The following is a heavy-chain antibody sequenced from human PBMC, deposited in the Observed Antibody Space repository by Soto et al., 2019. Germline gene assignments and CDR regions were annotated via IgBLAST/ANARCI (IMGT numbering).Heavy chain of an antibody. CDR2: ISYDGSNK. Sequence: QVQLVESGGGVVQPGRSLRLSCAASGFTFSSYAMHWVRQAPGKGLEWVAVISYDGSNKYYADSVKGRFTISRDNSKNTLKLQMNSLRAEDTAVYYCAREAPVYNLAPGMDVWGQGTTGTVSS. V-gene: IGHV3-30-3*01. CDR1: GFTFSSYA. J-gene: IGHJ6*02. CDR3: AREAPVYNLAPGMDV. D-gene: IGHD1-1*01.